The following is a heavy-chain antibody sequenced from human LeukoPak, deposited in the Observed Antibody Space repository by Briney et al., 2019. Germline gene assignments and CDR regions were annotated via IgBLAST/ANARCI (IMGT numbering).Heavy chain of an antibody. CDR3: AKDLGSSSYNYYMDV. V-gene: IGHV3-33*06. Sequence: GGSLRLSCAASGFTFSSYGMHWVRQAPGKGLEWVAVIWYDGSNKYYADSVKGRFTISRDNSKNTLYLQMNSLRAEDTAVYYCAKDLGSSSYNYYMDVWGKGTTVTVSS. D-gene: IGHD6-6*01. CDR1: GFTFSSYG. CDR2: IWYDGSNK. J-gene: IGHJ6*03.